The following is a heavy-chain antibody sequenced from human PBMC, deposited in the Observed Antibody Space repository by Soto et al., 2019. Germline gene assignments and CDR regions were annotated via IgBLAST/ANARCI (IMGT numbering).Heavy chain of an antibody. CDR1: GYTFTSYY. Sequence: ASVKVSCKASGYTFTSYYMHWVRQAPGQGLEWMGIINPNGGSTSYAQKFQGRVTMTRTTSISTAYMELSSLRSEDTAVYYCARGRADYFDYWGQGTLVTVSS. V-gene: IGHV1-46*01. CDR3: ARGRADYFDY. CDR2: INPNGGST. J-gene: IGHJ4*02.